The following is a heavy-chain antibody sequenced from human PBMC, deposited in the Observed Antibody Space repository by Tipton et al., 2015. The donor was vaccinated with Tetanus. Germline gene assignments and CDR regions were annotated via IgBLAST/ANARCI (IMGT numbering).Heavy chain of an antibody. CDR2: VSNSGRT. CDR3: ARANYEFPNKGPFDS. Sequence: LRLSCSVSRGSVRSGDYSWNWIRQPPGKGLEWLAYVSNSGRTNSNYFLKDRITISQDTSKNQFSLRLTSVTAADTAVYYCARANYEFPNKGPFDSWGHGTLVIVSS. J-gene: IGHJ4*01. D-gene: IGHD3-3*01. CDR1: RGSVRSGDYS. V-gene: IGHV4-61*08.